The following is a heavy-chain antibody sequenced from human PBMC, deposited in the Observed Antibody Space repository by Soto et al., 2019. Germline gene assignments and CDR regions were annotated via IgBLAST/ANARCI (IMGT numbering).Heavy chain of an antibody. J-gene: IGHJ3*02. V-gene: IGHV1-24*01. CDR3: ATPSTTVSPNDAFDI. CDR2: FDPEDGET. D-gene: IGHD4-17*01. Sequence: LTELSMHWVRQAPGKGLEWMGGFDPEDGETIYAQKFQGRVTMTEDTSTDTAYMELSSLRSEDTAVYYCATPSTTVSPNDAFDIWGQGTMVTVSS. CDR1: LTELS.